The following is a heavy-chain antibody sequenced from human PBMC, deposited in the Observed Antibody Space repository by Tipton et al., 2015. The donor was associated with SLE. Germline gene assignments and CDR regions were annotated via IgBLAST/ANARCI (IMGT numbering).Heavy chain of an antibody. CDR2: LSYSGST. Sequence: TLSLTCTVSGGSLSCYYWSWIRQSPEKGLEWIGYLSYSGSTNYNPSLESRVTISVDTSKNQFSLRLSSVTAADAGVYYCVKSVVVVSPRDYYYYMDVWGKGTTVTV. J-gene: IGHJ6*03. CDR3: VKSVVVVSPRDYYYYMDV. V-gene: IGHV4-59*08. CDR1: GGSLSCYY. D-gene: IGHD2-15*01.